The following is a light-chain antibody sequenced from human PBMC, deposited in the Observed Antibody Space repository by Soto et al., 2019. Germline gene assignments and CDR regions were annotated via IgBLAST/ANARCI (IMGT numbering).Light chain of an antibody. CDR2: DVS. J-gene: IGLJ2*01. CDR1: SSDVGGYNY. V-gene: IGLV2-14*01. Sequence: QSALTQPASVSGSPGQSITISCTGTSSDVGGYNYVSWYQQHPGKAPKFMIYDVSNRPSGVSNRFSGSKSGNTASLTISGIQAEDEADYYCSSYTSSSTLGHVVFGGGTKLTVL. CDR3: SSYTSSSTLGHVV.